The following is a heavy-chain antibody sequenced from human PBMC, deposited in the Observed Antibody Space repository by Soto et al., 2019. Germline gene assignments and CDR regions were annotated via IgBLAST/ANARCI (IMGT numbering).Heavy chain of an antibody. V-gene: IGHV4-31*03. Sequence: QVQLQESGPGLVKPSQTLSLTCTVSGGSITSSGYYWSWIRQHPGEGLEWIGFTSNSGSTSYNPSIKSRVTISVDTSSSQFSLTLKSVTAADTAVYYCARGGGSTKVDYWGQGTLVTVSP. CDR2: TSNSGST. J-gene: IGHJ4*02. CDR1: GGSITSSGYY. CDR3: ARGGGSTKVDY. D-gene: IGHD2-2*01.